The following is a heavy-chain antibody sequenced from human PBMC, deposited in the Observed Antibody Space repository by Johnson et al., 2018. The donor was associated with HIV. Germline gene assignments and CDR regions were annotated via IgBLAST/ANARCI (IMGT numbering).Heavy chain of an antibody. D-gene: IGHD5-12*01. CDR3: ARDDARGYSGDDAFDI. CDR2: ISYDGRNR. Sequence: QVQLVESGGGVVQPGRSLRLSCVVSGFTFSSYAMHWVRQAPDKGLEWVALISYDGRNRYYGDSVKGRFTISRDNFENTLYLQMDSLRVEDTAVYYCARDDARGYSGDDAFDIWGQGSMVTVSS. CDR1: GFTFSSYA. J-gene: IGHJ3*02. V-gene: IGHV3-30*04.